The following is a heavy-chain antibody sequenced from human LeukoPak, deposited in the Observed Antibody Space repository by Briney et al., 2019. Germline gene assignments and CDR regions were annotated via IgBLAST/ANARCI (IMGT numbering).Heavy chain of an antibody. CDR2: VNHRGDT. V-gene: IGHV4-34*01. J-gene: IGHJ4*03. CDR3: ARGPTISETGYFDS. Sequence: PAETLSLTCAVYGASFSAYYWSWIRQSPGKGLQWIAEVNHRGDTNYNPSVKGRVTISVDTSKNQLPLKVTYLTAADTAVYYCARGPTISETGYFDSWGQGTLVTVSS. D-gene: IGHD1-1*01. CDR1: GASFSAYY.